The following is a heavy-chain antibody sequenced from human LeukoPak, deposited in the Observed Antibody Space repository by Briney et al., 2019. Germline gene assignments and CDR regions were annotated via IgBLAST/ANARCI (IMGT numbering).Heavy chain of an antibody. J-gene: IGHJ3*01. CDR1: GFPFSNYW. CDR3: ARRGDALQILDSFDV. V-gene: IGHV4-59*04. Sequence: GSLRLSCAASGFPFSNYWMSWVRQAPGKGLEWLGTIYYDGSTFYSPSFKSRVTISINASKKQLSLNLASVTAADTAVYYCARRGDALQILDSFDVWGQGTAVIVSS. D-gene: IGHD2/OR15-2a*01. CDR2: IYYDGST.